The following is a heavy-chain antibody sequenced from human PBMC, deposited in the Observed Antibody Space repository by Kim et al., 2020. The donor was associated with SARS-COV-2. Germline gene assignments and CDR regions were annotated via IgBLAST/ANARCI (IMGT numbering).Heavy chain of an antibody. D-gene: IGHD1-26*01. CDR2: VYTTGET. V-gene: IGHV4-4*07. Sequence: SETLSLTCSISVDSISRYYWTWIRQPAGKGLDWIGRVYTTGETNYGPSLKSRVTLSLDTSKKQFSLRLTSVTAAYTATYYCARGVQGDGMDVWGQGTTVTVSS. CDR3: ARGVQGDGMDV. J-gene: IGHJ6*02. CDR1: VDSISRYY.